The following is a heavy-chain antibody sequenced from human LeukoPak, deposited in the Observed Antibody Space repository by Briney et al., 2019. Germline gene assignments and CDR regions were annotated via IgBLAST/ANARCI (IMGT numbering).Heavy chain of an antibody. D-gene: IGHD3-16*02. J-gene: IGHJ3*02. CDR2: ISSSGSTI. CDR3: ASSMITFGGVIVIKDPHAFDI. V-gene: IGHV3-11*01. Sequence: GGSLRLSCAASGFTFSDYYMSWIRQAPGKGLEWVSYISSSGSTINYADSVKGRFTISRDNAKNSLYLQMNSLRAEDTAVYYCASSMITFGGVIVIKDPHAFDIWGQGTMVTVSS. CDR1: GFTFSDYY.